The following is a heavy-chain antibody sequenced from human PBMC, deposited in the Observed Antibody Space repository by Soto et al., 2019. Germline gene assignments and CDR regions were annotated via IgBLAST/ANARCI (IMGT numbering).Heavy chain of an antibody. V-gene: IGHV3-23*01. D-gene: IGHD3-10*01. Sequence: GGSLRLSCAASGFSFSNYAMSWVRQAPGKGLEWVAAISGSGISGGRRYYADSVKGRFTISGDNSKNTLSLQMNSLRAEDTAVYYCAREPPEGPRVTMVRGTGYMDVWGKGTTVTVSS. J-gene: IGHJ6*03. CDR1: GFSFSNYA. CDR2: ISGSGISGGRR. CDR3: AREPPEGPRVTMVRGTGYMDV.